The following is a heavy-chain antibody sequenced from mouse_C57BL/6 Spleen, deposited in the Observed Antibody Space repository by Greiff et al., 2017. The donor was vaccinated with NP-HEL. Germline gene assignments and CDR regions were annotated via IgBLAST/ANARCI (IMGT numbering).Heavy chain of an antibody. Sequence: EVKLMESEGGLVQPGSSMKLSCTASGFTFSDYYMAWVRQVPEKGLEWVANINYDGSSTYYLDSLKSRFIISRDNAKNTLYLQMSSLKSEDTATYYCGRAYYDYDGWFAYWGQGTLVTVSA. J-gene: IGHJ3*01. CDR1: GFTFSDYY. CDR3: GRAYYDYDGWFAY. V-gene: IGHV5-16*01. CDR2: INYDGSST. D-gene: IGHD2-4*01.